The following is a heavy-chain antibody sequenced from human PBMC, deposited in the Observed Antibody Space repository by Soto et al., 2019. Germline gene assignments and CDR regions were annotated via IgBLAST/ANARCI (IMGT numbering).Heavy chain of an antibody. J-gene: IGHJ4*02. CDR2: IYYSGST. D-gene: IGHD3-22*01. V-gene: IGHV4-39*01. CDR3: ARQLYYYDSSGYYPPAPYFDY. Sequence: SETLSLTCTVSGGSISSSSYYWGWIRQPPGKGLEWIGSIYYSGSTYYNPSLKSRVTISVDTSKNQFSLKLSSVTAADTAVYYCARQLYYYDSSGYYPPAPYFDYWGQGTLVTVSS. CDR1: GGSISSSSYY.